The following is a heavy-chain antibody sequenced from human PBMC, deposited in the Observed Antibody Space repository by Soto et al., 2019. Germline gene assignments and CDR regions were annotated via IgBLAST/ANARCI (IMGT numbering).Heavy chain of an antibody. CDR1: GGSISSSNW. J-gene: IGHJ5*02. Sequence: PSETLSLTCAVSGGSISSSNWWSWVRQPPGKGLEWIGEIYHSGSTNYNPSLKSRVTISVDKSKNQFSLKLSSVTAADTAVYYCARDKGYYGSSGYYPTRWFDPWGQGTLVTVPS. CDR2: IYHSGST. V-gene: IGHV4-4*02. D-gene: IGHD3-22*01. CDR3: ARDKGYYGSSGYYPTRWFDP.